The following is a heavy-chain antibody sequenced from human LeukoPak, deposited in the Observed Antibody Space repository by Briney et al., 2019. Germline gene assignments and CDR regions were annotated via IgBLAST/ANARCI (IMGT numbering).Heavy chain of an antibody. CDR3: AKGSLDYGDYEVYNY. D-gene: IGHD4-17*01. J-gene: IGHJ4*02. CDR2: ISYDGSNK. V-gene: IGHV3-30*18. Sequence: GGSLRLSCAASGFTFSSYGMHWVRQAPGKGLEGVAVISYDGSNKYYADSVKGRFTISRDNSKNTLYLQMNSLRAEDTAVYYCAKGSLDYGDYEVYNYWGQGTLVTVSS. CDR1: GFTFSSYG.